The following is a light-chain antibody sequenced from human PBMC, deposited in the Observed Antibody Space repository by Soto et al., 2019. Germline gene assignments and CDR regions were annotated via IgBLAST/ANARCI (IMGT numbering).Light chain of an antibody. J-gene: IGKJ1*01. CDR3: QQYGSSPRT. CDR1: QSVSSSY. CDR2: GAS. Sequence: VFTQSPRTLSLKTGERATLSSRASQSVSSSYLAWYQQKPGQAPRLLIYGASSRATGIPDRFSGSGSGTDFTLTISRLEPEDFAVYYCQQYGSSPRTFGQGTKVDIK. V-gene: IGKV3-20*01.